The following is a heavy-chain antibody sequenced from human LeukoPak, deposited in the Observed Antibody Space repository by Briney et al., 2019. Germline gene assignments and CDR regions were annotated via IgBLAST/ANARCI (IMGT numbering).Heavy chain of an antibody. D-gene: IGHD1-1*01. CDR2: SYHRGST. V-gene: IGHV4-61*01. CDR3: ARDRELGY. J-gene: IGHJ4*02. CDR1: GGSISSSSYY. Sequence: SETLSLTCTVSGGSISSSSYYWGWIRQPPGKGLEWIGCSYHRGSTSYNPSLKSRVAISVDTSKNQFSLKLTSVTAADTAVYYCARDRELGYWGQGTLVTVSS.